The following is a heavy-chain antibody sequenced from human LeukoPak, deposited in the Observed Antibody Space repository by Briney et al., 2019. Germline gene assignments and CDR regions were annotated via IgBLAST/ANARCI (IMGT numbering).Heavy chain of an antibody. Sequence: GGSLRLSCAASGFTFSGARMSWVRQAPGKGLEWVSYISSSGSTIYYADSVKGRFTISRDNAKNSLYLQMNSLRAEDTAVYYCARVTTNYFDYWGQGTLVTVSS. D-gene: IGHD4-11*01. V-gene: IGHV3-48*04. CDR3: ARVTTNYFDY. J-gene: IGHJ4*02. CDR2: ISSSGSTI. CDR1: GFTFSGAR.